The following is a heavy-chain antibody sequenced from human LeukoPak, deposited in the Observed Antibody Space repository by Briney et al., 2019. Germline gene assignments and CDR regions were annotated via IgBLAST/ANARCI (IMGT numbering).Heavy chain of an antibody. CDR2: ISWNSASS. D-gene: IGHD2-2*01. CDR1: GFTFGDSA. J-gene: IGHJ3*02. Sequence: GGSLRLSCAASGFTFGDSAMHWVRQAPGKGLEWVSGISWNSASSGYADSVKGRFTISRDNAKNSLYLQMNSLRAEDTALYYCAKDTTSSWAANRGAAFDIWGQGTMVTVAS. CDR3: AKDTTSSWAANRGAAFDI. V-gene: IGHV3-9*01.